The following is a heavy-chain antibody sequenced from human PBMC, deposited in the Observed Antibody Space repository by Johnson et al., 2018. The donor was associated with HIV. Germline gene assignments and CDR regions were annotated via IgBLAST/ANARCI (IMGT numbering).Heavy chain of an antibody. J-gene: IGHJ3*02. V-gene: IGHV3-30*18. D-gene: IGHD3-10*01. CDR2: ISYDGSNK. CDR1: GFTFSSYD. CDR3: AKPKTGIDAFDI. Sequence: QVQLVESGGGVVQPGKSLTLSCAASGFTFSSYDMHWVRQATGKGLEWVAVISYDGSNKYYADSVKGRFTISRDNSKNTLYLQMNRLGVEDTAVYYCAKPKTGIDAFDIWGQGTMVTVSS.